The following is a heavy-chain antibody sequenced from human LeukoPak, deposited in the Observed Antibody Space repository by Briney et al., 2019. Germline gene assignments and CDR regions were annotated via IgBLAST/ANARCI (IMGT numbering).Heavy chain of an antibody. Sequence: GGSLRLSWAGSGLTGSWQYMNWVRQAPGKGVEWVSVSYSGGSTYYADSVKGRFTISRDNAKNSLYLQMNSLRAGDTAVYYCAREGGSYLNDYWGQGTLVTVSS. D-gene: IGHD1-26*01. CDR3: AREGGSYLNDY. CDR2: SYSGGST. CDR1: GLTGSWQY. J-gene: IGHJ4*02. V-gene: IGHV3-66*01.